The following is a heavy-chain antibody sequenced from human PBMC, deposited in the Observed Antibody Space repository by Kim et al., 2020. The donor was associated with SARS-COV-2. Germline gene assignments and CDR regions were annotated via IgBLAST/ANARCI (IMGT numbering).Heavy chain of an antibody. V-gene: IGHV1-69*13. CDR2: IIPIFGTA. J-gene: IGHJ3*02. CDR3: ARWLQANGKDAFDI. CDR1: GGTFSSYA. Sequence: SVKVSCKASGGTFSSYAISWVRQAPGQGLEWMGGIIPIFGTANYAQKFQGRVTITADESTSTAYMELSSLRSEDTAVYYCARWLQANGKDAFDIWGQGTMVTVSS. D-gene: IGHD5-12*01.